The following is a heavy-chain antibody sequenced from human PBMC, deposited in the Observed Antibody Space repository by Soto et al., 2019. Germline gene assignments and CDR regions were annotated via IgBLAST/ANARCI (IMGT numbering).Heavy chain of an antibody. CDR1: GFTFSSYG. D-gene: IGHD2-21*02. J-gene: IGHJ2*01. CDR2: IWYDEINN. CDR3: ARDRAYCSGDCYASLGYFDL. Sequence: QVQLEESGGGVVQPGRSLRLSCAASGFTFSSYGIHWVRQAPGKGLEWVALIWYDEINNYYTDSVKGRFTISRDNSKHTRYKQMNSLSAEDTAVYYCARDRAYCSGDCYASLGYFDLCGRGTLVTVSS. V-gene: IGHV3-33*01.